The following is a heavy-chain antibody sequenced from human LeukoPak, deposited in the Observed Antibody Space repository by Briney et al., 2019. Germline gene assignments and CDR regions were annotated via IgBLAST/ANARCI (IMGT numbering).Heavy chain of an antibody. CDR1: GYTFTGYY. Sequence: ASVKVSCKASGYTFTGYYMHWVRQAPGQGLEWVGWINPNSGGTNYAQKFQGRVTVTRDTSISTAYMELSRLRSDDTAVYYCARACYYGSGSYYNVGGEFDYWGQGTLVTVSS. CDR3: ARACYYGSGSYYNVGGEFDY. CDR2: INPNSGGT. J-gene: IGHJ4*02. D-gene: IGHD3-10*01. V-gene: IGHV1-2*02.